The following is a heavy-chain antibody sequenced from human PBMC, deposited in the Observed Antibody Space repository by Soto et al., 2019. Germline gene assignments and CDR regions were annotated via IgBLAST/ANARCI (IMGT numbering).Heavy chain of an antibody. V-gene: IGHV3-23*01. Sequence: GGSLRLSCAASGFTFSSYAMSWVRQAPGKGLEWVSAISGSGGSTYYADSVKGRFTISRDNSKNTLYLQMNSLRAEDTAVYYCAKLYSSGYYYVTLGDAFDIWGQGTMVTVSS. CDR2: ISGSGGST. CDR1: GFTFSSYA. J-gene: IGHJ3*02. CDR3: AKLYSSGYYYVTLGDAFDI. D-gene: IGHD3-22*01.